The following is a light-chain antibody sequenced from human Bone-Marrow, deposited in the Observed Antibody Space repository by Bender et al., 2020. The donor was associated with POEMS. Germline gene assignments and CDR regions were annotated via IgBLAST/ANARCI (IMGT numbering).Light chain of an antibody. J-gene: IGLJ3*02. CDR3: AAWDAGLSGGV. V-gene: IGLV1-44*01. CDR1: HSNIGTNA. Sequence: QSVLTQPPSASGTPGQRVTISCSGSHSNIGTNAVNWYQQFPGTAPKLLNYSDNQRPSGVPDRFYAFKSGTSASLAISGLQSEDEAEYYCAAWDAGLSGGVVGGVTKLT. CDR2: SDN.